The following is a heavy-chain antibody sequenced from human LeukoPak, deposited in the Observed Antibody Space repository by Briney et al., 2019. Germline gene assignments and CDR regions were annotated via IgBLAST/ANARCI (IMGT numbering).Heavy chain of an antibody. CDR1: GFTFSSYG. D-gene: IGHD2-21*01. CDR3: ARGRQSLWWGGSPFDY. V-gene: IGHV3-30*02. Sequence: PGGSLRLSCAASGFTFSSYGMHWVRQAPGKGLEWVAFIRYDGSNKYYADSVKGRFTISRDNSKNTLYLQMNSLRAEDTAVYYCARGRQSLWWGGSPFDYWGQGTLVTVSS. J-gene: IGHJ4*02. CDR2: IRYDGSNK.